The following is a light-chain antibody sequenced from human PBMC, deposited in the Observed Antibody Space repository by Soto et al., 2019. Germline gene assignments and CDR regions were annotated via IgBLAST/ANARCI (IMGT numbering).Light chain of an antibody. J-gene: IGKJ5*01. CDR1: RYIGNY. CDR3: KQYHSLPST. V-gene: IGKV1-33*01. Sequence: DIQMTQSPSSLSVSVGDRVTITCQASRYIGNYLNWYQQKPGKAPKLLNNDESSLEMGVPSSFGGSVSGTDFSVANSSLQPEDISTYYCKQYHSLPSTFGQGTQL. CDR2: DES.